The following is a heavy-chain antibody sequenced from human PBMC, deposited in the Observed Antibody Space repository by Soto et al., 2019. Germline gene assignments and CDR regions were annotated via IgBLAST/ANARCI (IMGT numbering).Heavy chain of an antibody. J-gene: IGHJ4*02. CDR2: ISYDGSNK. V-gene: IGHV3-30*18. D-gene: IGHD3-10*01. CDR3: AKEKMVRGVTLGY. CDR1: GFTFSSYG. Sequence: QVQLVESGGGVVQPGRSLRLSCAASGFTFSSYGMHWVRQAPGKGLERVAVISYDGSNKYYADSVKGRFTISRDNSTNTLYLPMNSRRAEDTAVYYGAKEKMVRGVTLGYWGQGTLVTVSS.